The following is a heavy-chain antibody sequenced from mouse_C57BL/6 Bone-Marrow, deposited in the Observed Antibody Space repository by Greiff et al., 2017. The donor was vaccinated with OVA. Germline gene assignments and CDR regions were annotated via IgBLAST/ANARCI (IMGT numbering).Heavy chain of an antibody. J-gene: IGHJ1*03. CDR3: TTSMVTTNWYFDV. Sequence: EVKLMESGGGLVQPGGSMKLSCAASGFAFSDAWMDWVRQSPEKGLEWVAEIRNKANNHATYYAESVKGRFTISRDDSKSSVYLQMNSLRAEDTGIYYCTTSMVTTNWYFDVWGTGTTVTVSS. D-gene: IGHD2-2*01. CDR2: IRNKANNHAT. V-gene: IGHV6-6*01. CDR1: GFAFSDAW.